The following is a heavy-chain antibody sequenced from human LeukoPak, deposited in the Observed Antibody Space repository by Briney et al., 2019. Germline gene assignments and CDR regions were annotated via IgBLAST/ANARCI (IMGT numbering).Heavy chain of an antibody. D-gene: IGHD6-13*01. J-gene: IGHJ5*02. Sequence: PSEPLSLTCTVPGGSISSSSYYWGCIRQPPGKGLEWIGRIYHSGSTYYNPSLKSRVTESVDTSTNQFSLKLSSVTAADTAVYYCAREPVVGSSNWFDPWGRGTLVTVSS. V-gene: IGHV4-39*07. CDR2: IYHSGST. CDR3: AREPVVGSSNWFDP. CDR1: GGSISSSSYY.